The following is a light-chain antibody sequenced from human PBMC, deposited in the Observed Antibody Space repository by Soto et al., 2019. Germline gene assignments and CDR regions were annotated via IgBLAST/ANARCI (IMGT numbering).Light chain of an antibody. CDR3: GSYTNSIILV. J-gene: IGLJ2*01. CDR1: SSDVGGYNY. CDR2: DVN. Sequence: QSALTQPASVSGSPGQSITISCTGTSSDVGGYNYVSWYQHHPGKVPKLLIYDVNMRPPGISNRFSGSKSGNTASLTISGIQAEDEAYYYCGSYTNSIILVFGGGTKLTVL. V-gene: IGLV2-14*03.